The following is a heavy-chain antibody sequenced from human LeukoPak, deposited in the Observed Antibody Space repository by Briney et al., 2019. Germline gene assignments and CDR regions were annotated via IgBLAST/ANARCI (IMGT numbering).Heavy chain of an antibody. CDR2: MNPNSGNT. J-gene: IGHJ4*02. Sequence: ASVKVSCXASGYTFTSYDINWVRQATGQGLGWMGWMNPNSGNTGYAQKFQSRVTITRNTSISTAYMELSSLRSEDTAVYYCARGGSKGFDYWGQGTLVTVSS. V-gene: IGHV1-8*03. CDR3: ARGGSKGFDY. D-gene: IGHD5/OR15-5a*01. CDR1: GYTFTSYD.